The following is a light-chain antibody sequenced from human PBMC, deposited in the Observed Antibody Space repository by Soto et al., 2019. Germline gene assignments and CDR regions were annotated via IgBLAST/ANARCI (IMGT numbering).Light chain of an antibody. CDR1: SSNTGGNS. CDR3: GSWDSSLSAYV. V-gene: IGLV1-51*01. Sequence: QSVMTQPPSVSAAPGQTVTISCSGSSSNTGGNSVSWYQQLPGTAPKLLIYDDDKRPSGIPDRFSGSKSGTSATLGITGFQTGDEADYYCGSWDSSLSAYVFATGTKLTVL. CDR2: DDD. J-gene: IGLJ1*01.